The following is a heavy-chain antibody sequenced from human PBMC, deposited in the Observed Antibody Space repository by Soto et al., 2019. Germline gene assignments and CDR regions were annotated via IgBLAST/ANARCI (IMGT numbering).Heavy chain of an antibody. CDR2: ISPSSDTI. V-gene: IGHV3-48*02. CDR3: ARDGRDGYHSEDY. Sequence: EVQLVESGGDFVQPGGSLRLSCEASGFTFSSYHMNWFRQAPGKGLEWVSYISPSSDTIYYADSVKGRFTVYRDNARNSLSLHTNSLRYSDTAVYSCARDGRDGYHSEDYWGQGTLVTVSS. CDR1: GFTFSSYH. J-gene: IGHJ4*02. D-gene: IGHD5-12*01.